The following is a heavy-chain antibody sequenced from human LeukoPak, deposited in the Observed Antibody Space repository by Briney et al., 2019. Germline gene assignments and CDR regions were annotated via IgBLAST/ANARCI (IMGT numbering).Heavy chain of an antibody. Sequence: SETLSLTCTVSGYSIRSDYYWGWIRQPPGKGLEWIGTLYHTGSTYYNPSLKSRVTMSVDTSKNHSSLKLSPVTAADTAVYYCARVIRVYYYDSSGYYSLHTPYYFDYWGQGTLVTVSS. D-gene: IGHD3-22*01. V-gene: IGHV4-38-2*02. J-gene: IGHJ4*02. CDR1: GYSIRSDYY. CDR3: ARVIRVYYYDSSGYYSLHTPYYFDY. CDR2: LYHTGST.